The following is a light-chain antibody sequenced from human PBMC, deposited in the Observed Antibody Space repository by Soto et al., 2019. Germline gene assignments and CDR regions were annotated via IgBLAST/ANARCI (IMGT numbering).Light chain of an antibody. V-gene: IGKV1-5*03. CDR2: KAS. CDR3: QQYHSYPRT. Sequence: DIQMTQSPSTLSASVGDRVTITCRASQSISPWLAWYQQKPGKAPTFLIYKASSLESGVPSRFSGSGSGTEFTLTISGLQPDDFATYYCQQYHSYPRTFGQGTKVEI. J-gene: IGKJ1*01. CDR1: QSISPW.